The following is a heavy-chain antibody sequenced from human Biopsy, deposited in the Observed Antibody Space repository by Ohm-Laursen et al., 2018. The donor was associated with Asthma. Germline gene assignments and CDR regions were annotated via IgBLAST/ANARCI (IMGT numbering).Heavy chain of an antibody. CDR3: PKDVFPGWEVRRGPDY. D-gene: IGHD1-26*01. Sequence: CPPCGLKFSTYRRHWVRQARGKGREWVADISLDGSSKDFGDSVKGLFTISRDNSKNTMYLEMNSLIAEDTAVYYCPKDVFPGWEVRRGPDYWGQGTLVTVSA. CDR2: ISLDGSSK. CDR1: GLKFSTYR. V-gene: IGHV3-30*18. J-gene: IGHJ4*02.